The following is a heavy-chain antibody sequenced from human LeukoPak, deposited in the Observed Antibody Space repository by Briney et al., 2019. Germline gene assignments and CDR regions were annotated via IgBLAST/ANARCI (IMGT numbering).Heavy chain of an antibody. CDR3: ARDGDDGAPRY. CDR1: GGSISSYY. Sequence: PSETVSLTCTVSGGSISSYYWSWIRQPPGKGLEWIGYIYYSGSTNYNPSLKSRVTISVDTSKNQFSLKLSSVTAADTAVYYCARDGDDGAPRYWGQGTLVTVSS. CDR2: IYYSGST. V-gene: IGHV4-59*01. J-gene: IGHJ4*02. D-gene: IGHD4-17*01.